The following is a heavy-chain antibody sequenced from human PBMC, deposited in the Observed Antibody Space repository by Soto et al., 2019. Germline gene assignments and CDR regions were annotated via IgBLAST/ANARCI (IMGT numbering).Heavy chain of an antibody. CDR1: GFTFSSYW. Sequence: GGSLRLSCAASGFTFSSYWMSWVRQAPGKGLEWVANIKQDGSEKNYVDCVKGRFTISRDNAKNSLYLQMNSLGAEDTAVYYCARDLLDYDFWSGYHNWFDPWGQGTLVTVSS. J-gene: IGHJ5*02. D-gene: IGHD3-3*01. CDR2: IKQDGSEK. V-gene: IGHV3-7*01. CDR3: ARDLLDYDFWSGYHNWFDP.